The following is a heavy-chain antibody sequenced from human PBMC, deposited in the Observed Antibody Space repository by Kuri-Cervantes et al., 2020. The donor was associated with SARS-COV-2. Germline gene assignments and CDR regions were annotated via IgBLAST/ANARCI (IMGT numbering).Heavy chain of an antibody. D-gene: IGHD3-22*01. J-gene: IGHJ6*03. CDR1: AFTFSSCN. CDR3: ARTYGLLRYVYYMDV. CDR2: ISGSTSTK. Sequence: GGSLRLSCAGSAFTFSSCNMCWVRQAPGKGLEWVSHISGSTSTKYYAGSVKGRFTISRDNAKNSLYLQMNSLRAEDTAVYYCARTYGLLRYVYYMDVWGKGTAVTVSS. V-gene: IGHV3-48*04.